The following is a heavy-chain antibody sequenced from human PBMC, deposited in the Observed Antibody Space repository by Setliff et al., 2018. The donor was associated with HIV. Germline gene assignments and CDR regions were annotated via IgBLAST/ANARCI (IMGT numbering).Heavy chain of an antibody. CDR3: AKEGGYCSGTTCFGFDY. D-gene: IGHD2-2*01. Sequence: SETLSLTCDVSSYSISSVHSWGWIRQPPGKGLEWIGTMHHSGNTHCKPFLKGRVTVSLDTSKKQLALKLRSVTAADTAVYYCAKEGGYCSGTTCFGFDYWGQGTLVTVSS. J-gene: IGHJ4*02. CDR1: SYSISSVHS. V-gene: IGHV4-38-2*02. CDR2: MHHSGNT.